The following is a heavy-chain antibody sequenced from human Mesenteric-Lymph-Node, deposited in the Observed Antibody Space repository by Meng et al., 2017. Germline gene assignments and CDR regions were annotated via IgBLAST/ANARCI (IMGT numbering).Heavy chain of an antibody. V-gene: IGHV3-11*04. CDR1: GFTFSDYY. D-gene: IGHD6-13*01. CDR2: ISSSGSTI. Sequence: GESLKISCAASGFTFSDYYMSWIRQAPGKGLEWVSYISSSGSTIYYADSVKGRFTISRDNVKNSLYLQMNSLRAEDTAVYYCARDQGGYRSSWHPNYFDYWGLGTLVTVSS. J-gene: IGHJ4*02. CDR3: ARDQGGYRSSWHPNYFDY.